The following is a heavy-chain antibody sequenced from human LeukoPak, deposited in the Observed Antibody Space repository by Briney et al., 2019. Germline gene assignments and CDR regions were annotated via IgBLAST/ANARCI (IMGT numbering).Heavy chain of an antibody. D-gene: IGHD6-19*01. CDR3: ARAPDSSGWSPVDY. J-gene: IGHJ4*02. CDR2: IIPIFGTA. Sequence: SVKVSCKASGGTFISYAISWVRQAPGQGLEWMGGIIPIFGTANYAQKFQGRVTITADESTSTAYMELSSLRSDDTAVYYCARAPDSSGWSPVDYWGQGTLVTVSS. V-gene: IGHV1-69*13. CDR1: GGTFISYA.